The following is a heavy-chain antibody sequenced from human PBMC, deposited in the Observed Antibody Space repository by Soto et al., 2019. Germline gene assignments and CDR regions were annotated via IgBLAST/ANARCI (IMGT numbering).Heavy chain of an antibody. J-gene: IGHJ5*02. D-gene: IGHD2-8*01. CDR3: ARDSHPTLMVYAMFWFDP. Sequence: GGSLRLSCAASGFTFSSYSMNWVRQAPGKGLEWVSSISSRSSYIYYADSVKGRFTISRDNAKNSLYLQMNSLRAEDTAVYYCARDSHPTLMVYAMFWFDPWGQGTLVTVSS. CDR1: GFTFSSYS. V-gene: IGHV3-21*01. CDR2: ISSRSSYI.